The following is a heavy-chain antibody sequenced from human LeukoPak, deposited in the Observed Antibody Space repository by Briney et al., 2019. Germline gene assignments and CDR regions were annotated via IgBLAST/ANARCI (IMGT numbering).Heavy chain of an antibody. CDR1: GFSFSSYN. Sequence: GSLRLSCEAFGFSFSSYNMDWVRQTPGKGLEWISSITTSSSYTFYADSVKGRFTISRDNARNSLYLQMNSLTAEDTAVYYCARDPYSGAYGDTYYYFMDVWGKWTTVTISS. J-gene: IGHJ6*03. CDR3: ARDPYSGAYGDTYYYFMDV. V-gene: IGHV3-21*01. CDR2: ITTSSSYT. D-gene: IGHD1-26*01.